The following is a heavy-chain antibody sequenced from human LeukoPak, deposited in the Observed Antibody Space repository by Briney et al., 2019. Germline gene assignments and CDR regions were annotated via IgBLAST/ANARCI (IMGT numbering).Heavy chain of an antibody. CDR3: TREGLEMATTFTGYNWFDP. CDR2: IYYSGST. Sequence: SETLSLTCTVSGGSISSSSYYWGWIRQPPGKGLEWIGSIYYSGSTYYNPSLKSRVTTSVNTSKNQFSLKLSSVTAADTAVYYCTREGLEMATTFTGYNWFDPWGQGTLVTVSS. D-gene: IGHD5-24*01. J-gene: IGHJ5*02. V-gene: IGHV4-39*02. CDR1: GGSISSSSYY.